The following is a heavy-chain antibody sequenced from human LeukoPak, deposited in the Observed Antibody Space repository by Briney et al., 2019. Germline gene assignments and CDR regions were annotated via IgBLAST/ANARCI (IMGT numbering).Heavy chain of an antibody. D-gene: IGHD6-13*01. V-gene: IGHV3-15*01. J-gene: IGHJ6*02. CDR1: GVTFNNAW. CDR2: IKTKTGDGTT. CDR3: ARDPYSSSWNNYYYYYGMDV. Sequence: GGSLRLSCAASGVTFNNAWVSWVRQAAGKGLEWVGRIKTKTGDGTTDYAAPVKGRLTISRDESRNTVYLQMNSLRAEDTAVYYCARDPYSSSWNNYYYYYGMDVWGQGTTVTVSS.